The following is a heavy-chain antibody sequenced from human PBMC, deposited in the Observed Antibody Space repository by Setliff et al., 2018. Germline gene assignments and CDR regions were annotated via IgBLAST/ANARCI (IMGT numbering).Heavy chain of an antibody. CDR2: IYYSGST. Sequence: PSETLSLTCTVSGGSLSNSFNYWGWIRQSPGKGLEWIGSIYYSGSTHYNPSLRNRVTISIDTSKNQFSLKLSSMTAADTAVYHCARQGVGVENNLRGAFDIWGQGTTVTVSS. V-gene: IGHV4-39*07. J-gene: IGHJ3*02. CDR3: ARQGVGVENNLRGAFDI. D-gene: IGHD3-10*01. CDR1: GGSLSNSFNY.